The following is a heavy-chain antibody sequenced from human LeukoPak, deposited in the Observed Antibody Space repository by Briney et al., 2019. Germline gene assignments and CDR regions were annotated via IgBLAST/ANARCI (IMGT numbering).Heavy chain of an antibody. CDR2: ISAYNGNT. Sequence: ASVKVSCKASGYTFTSYGISWVRQAPGQGLEWMGWISAYNGNTNYAQKLQGRVTMTTDTSTSTAYMELRSLRSDDTAVYYCASTPNYYDSSGYYPYDYWGQGTLVTVSS. CDR3: ASTPNYYDSSGYYPYDY. D-gene: IGHD3-22*01. V-gene: IGHV1-18*01. J-gene: IGHJ4*02. CDR1: GYTFTSYG.